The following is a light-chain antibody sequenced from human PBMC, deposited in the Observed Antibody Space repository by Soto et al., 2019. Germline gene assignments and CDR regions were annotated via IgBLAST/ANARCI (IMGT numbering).Light chain of an antibody. CDR1: QTVTSDY. CDR3: QQYGSSVT. V-gene: IGKV3-20*01. Sequence: ESVLMQSPGTLSLSPGERDTLSCRASQTVTSDYLAWYQQKPGQAPRLLIYGASNRATGIPDRFSGSGSGTDFTLTINRLEPEDFAVYYCQQYGSSVTFGPGTKVDIK. J-gene: IGKJ3*01. CDR2: GAS.